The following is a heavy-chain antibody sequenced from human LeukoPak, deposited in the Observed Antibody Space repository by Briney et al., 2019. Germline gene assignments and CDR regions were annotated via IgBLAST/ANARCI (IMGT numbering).Heavy chain of an antibody. CDR1: GGSISSSSYY. J-gene: IGHJ6*03. CDR3: ARSPSYMDV. CDR2: IYYSGST. V-gene: IGHV4-39*01. Sequence: SETLSLTCTVSGGSISSSSYYWGWIRQPPGKGLEWIGSIYYSGSTYYNPSLKSRVTISVDTSKNQFSLKLSSVTAADTAVYYCARSPSYMDVWGKGTTVTVS.